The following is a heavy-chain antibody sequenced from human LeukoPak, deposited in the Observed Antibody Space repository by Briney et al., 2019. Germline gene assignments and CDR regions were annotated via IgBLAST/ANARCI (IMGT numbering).Heavy chain of an antibody. CDR3: ARLEFRYYDFWSGYLGYAFDI. Sequence: PSETLSLTCTVSGGSISSYYWSWIRQPPGKGLEWIGYIYYSGSTNYNPSLKSRVTISVDTSKNQFSLKLSSVTAADTAVYYCARLEFRYYDFWSGYLGYAFDIWGQGTMVTVSS. V-gene: IGHV4-59*08. CDR1: GGSISSYY. CDR2: IYYSGST. J-gene: IGHJ3*02. D-gene: IGHD3-3*01.